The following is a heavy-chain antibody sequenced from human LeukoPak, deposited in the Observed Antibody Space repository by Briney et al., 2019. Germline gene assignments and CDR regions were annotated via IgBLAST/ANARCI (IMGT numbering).Heavy chain of an antibody. D-gene: IGHD3-10*01. CDR3: ARGPTAMVRTRGVMGAFDI. Sequence: GSSVKVSGKASGGTFSSYAISWVRQAPGQGLEWMGGIIPIFGTANYAQKFQGRVTITADESTSTAYMELSSLRSEDTAVYYCARGPTAMVRTRGVMGAFDIWGQGTMVTVSS. V-gene: IGHV1-69*01. J-gene: IGHJ3*02. CDR2: IIPIFGTA. CDR1: GGTFSSYA.